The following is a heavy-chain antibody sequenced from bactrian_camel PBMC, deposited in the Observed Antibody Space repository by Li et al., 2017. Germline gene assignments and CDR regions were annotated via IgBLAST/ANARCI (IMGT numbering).Heavy chain of an antibody. CDR2: IDSDGASSST. J-gene: IGHJ4*01. CDR3: AAGGRRDVYNSVCDSYRY. CDR1: GRTYSKWC. D-gene: IGHD2*01. V-gene: IGHV3S42*01. Sequence: VQLVESGGGSVQAGGSLRLSCAASGRTYSKWCMGWFRQAPGKEREGVAGIDSDGASSSTTYRESVKGRFTISKDIARNTLSLQMNSLSPEDTAMYFCAAGGRRDVYNSVCDSYRYWGRGTQVTVS.